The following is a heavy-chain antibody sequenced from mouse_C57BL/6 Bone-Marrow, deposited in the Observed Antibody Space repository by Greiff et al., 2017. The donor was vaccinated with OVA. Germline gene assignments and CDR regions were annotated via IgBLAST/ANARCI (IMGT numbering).Heavy chain of an antibody. Sequence: QVHVKQPGAELVRPGSSVKLSCKASGYTFTSYWMDWVKQRPGQGLEWIGNIYPSDSETHYNQKFKDKATLTVDKSSSTAYMQLSSLTSEDSAVYYCARRLCWYFDVWGTGTTVTVSS. V-gene: IGHV1-61*01. CDR1: GYTFTSYW. J-gene: IGHJ1*03. CDR2: IYPSDSET. CDR3: ARRLCWYFDV. D-gene: IGHD1-1*02.